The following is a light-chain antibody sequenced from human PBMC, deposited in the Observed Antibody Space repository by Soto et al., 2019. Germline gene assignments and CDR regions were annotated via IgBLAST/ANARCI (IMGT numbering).Light chain of an antibody. CDR1: QSVSNNY. V-gene: IGKV3-20*01. CDR3: QQYGSSGT. J-gene: IGKJ1*01. CDR2: GAS. Sequence: IVLSQSPGTLSLYKGERATLSCRASQSVSNNYLAWYQQKPGQAPRLLIYGASNRATGIPDRFSGSGSGTDFTLTISRLEPEDFAVYYCQQYGSSGTFGQGTKVDIK.